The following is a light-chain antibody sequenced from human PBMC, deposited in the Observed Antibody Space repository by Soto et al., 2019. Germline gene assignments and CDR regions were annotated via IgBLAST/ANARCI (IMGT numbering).Light chain of an antibody. J-gene: IGKJ1*01. CDR3: QQYNSPPCT. V-gene: IGKV1-5*03. CDR2: KAS. Sequence: DIPMTQSPSTLSASVGGRDTITCWASQRISSWLAWYQQRPGKVPRLLIYKASTVESGVPSRFSGSGSGTEFTITISSLQPDYFSTYYCQQYNSPPCTFGQGTKVEIK. CDR1: QRISSW.